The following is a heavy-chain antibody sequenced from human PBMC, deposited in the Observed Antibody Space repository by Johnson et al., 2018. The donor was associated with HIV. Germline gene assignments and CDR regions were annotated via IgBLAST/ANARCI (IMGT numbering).Heavy chain of an antibody. CDR2: ISGSGGST. J-gene: IGHJ3*02. CDR3: AKDHRFTPDAFDI. Sequence: VQLVESGGGVVKPGRSLRLSCAASGFTFSSYAMSWVRQAPGKGLEWVSAISGSGGSTYYADSVKGRFTISRDNSKNTLYLQMNSLRAEDTAVYYCAKDHRFTPDAFDIWGQGTMVTVSS. V-gene: IGHV3-23*04. CDR1: GFTFSSYA.